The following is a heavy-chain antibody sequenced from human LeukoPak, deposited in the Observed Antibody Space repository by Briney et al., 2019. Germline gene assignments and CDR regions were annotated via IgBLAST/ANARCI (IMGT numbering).Heavy chain of an antibody. CDR2: ISSSSSTI. V-gene: IGHV3-48*04. Sequence: GGSLRLSCAASGFTFSSYSMNWVRQAPGKGLEWVSYISSSSSTIYYADSVKGRFTISRDNAKNSLYLQMNSLRAEDTAVYYCARDGPIVVVPAATVKYDAFDIWGQGTMVTVSS. CDR3: ARDGPIVVVPAATVKYDAFDI. D-gene: IGHD2-2*01. CDR1: GFTFSSYS. J-gene: IGHJ3*02.